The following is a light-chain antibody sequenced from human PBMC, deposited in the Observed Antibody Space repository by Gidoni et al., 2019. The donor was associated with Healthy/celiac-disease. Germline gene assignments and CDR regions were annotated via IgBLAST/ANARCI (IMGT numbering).Light chain of an antibody. J-gene: IGKJ1*01. CDR2: KAS. CDR3: QQYNSYTWT. CDR1: QSISSW. Sequence: DIQMTQSPSTLSASVGDRVTITCRASQSISSWLDWYQQKPGKAPKLLIYKASSLESGVPSRFSGSGSGTEFTLTISSLQPDDFATYYCQQYNSYTWTFXXXTKVEIK. V-gene: IGKV1-5*03.